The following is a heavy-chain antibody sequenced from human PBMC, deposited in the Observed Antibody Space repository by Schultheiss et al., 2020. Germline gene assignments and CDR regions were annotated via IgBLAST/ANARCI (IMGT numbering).Heavy chain of an antibody. Sequence: GGSLRLSCATSEFPFSIYWMHWVRQAPGKGLVWVSRINSDGSSTSYADSVKGRFTISRKNAKNTLYLQMNSLRAEDTAVYYCARDQVSGWVHGMDVWGQGTTVTVSS. J-gene: IGHJ6*02. CDR3: ARDQVSGWVHGMDV. V-gene: IGHV3-74*01. CDR1: EFPFSIYW. D-gene: IGHD6-19*01. CDR2: INSDGSST.